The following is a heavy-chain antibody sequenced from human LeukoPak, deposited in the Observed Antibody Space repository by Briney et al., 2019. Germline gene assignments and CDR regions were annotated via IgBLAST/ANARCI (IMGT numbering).Heavy chain of an antibody. CDR3: AKAPIAVAGFDI. Sequence: GGSLRLSCAASGFTFCSYAMSWVRPAPGKGLEWVSAIIRSGGSTYYADSVKGRFTISRDNSKNTLYLQMNSLRAEDTAVYYCAKAPIAVAGFDIWGQGTMVTVSS. CDR2: IIRSGGST. CDR1: GFTFCSYA. V-gene: IGHV3-23*01. J-gene: IGHJ3*02. D-gene: IGHD6-19*01.